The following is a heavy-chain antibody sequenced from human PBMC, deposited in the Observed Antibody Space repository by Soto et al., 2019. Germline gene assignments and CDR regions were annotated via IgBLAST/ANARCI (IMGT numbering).Heavy chain of an antibody. CDR1: GFTFSSYA. J-gene: IGHJ4*02. Sequence: PGGSLRLSCAASGFTFSSYAMSWVRQAPGKGLEWVSAISGSGGSTYYADSVKGRFTISRDNSKNTLYLQMNSLRAEDTAVYYCARDLDTYYYDSSGYYYHDYWGQGTLVTVS. CDR2: ISGSGGST. CDR3: ARDLDTYYYDSSGYYYHDY. V-gene: IGHV3-23*01. D-gene: IGHD3-22*01.